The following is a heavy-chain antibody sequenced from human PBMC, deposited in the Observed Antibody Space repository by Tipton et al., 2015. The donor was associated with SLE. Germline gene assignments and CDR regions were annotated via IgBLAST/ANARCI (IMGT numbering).Heavy chain of an antibody. CDR3: ARGKYYFDY. J-gene: IGHJ4*02. V-gene: IGHV3-30*03. CDR1: GFPFSNFW. D-gene: IGHD2/OR15-2a*01. Sequence: SLRLSCAASGFPFSNFWMHWVRQAPVKGLEWVAVISYDGSNKYYADSVKGRFTISRDNAKNSLFLQMNSLRAEDTAVYYCARGKYYFDYWGQGALVTVSS. CDR2: ISYDGSNK.